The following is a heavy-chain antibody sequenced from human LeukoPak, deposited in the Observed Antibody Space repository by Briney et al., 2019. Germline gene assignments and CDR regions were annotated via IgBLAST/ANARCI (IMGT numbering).Heavy chain of an antibody. D-gene: IGHD3-10*01. CDR3: ARYYYGSGSSPWY. CDR1: GGTFSSYA. Sequence: ASVKVSCKASGGTFSSYAISWVRQAPGQGLEWMGRIIPIFGTANYAQKFQGRVTITTDESTSAAYMELSSLRSEDTAVYYCARYYYGSGSSPWYWGQGTLVTVSS. V-gene: IGHV1-69*05. J-gene: IGHJ4*02. CDR2: IIPIFGTA.